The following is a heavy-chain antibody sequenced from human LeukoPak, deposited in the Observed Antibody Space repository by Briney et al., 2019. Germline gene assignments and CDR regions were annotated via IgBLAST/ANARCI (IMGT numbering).Heavy chain of an antibody. CDR3: ARVATIYYDSSVGPFDI. Sequence: GASVKVSCKASGYTFTSHFMHWMRQAPGQGLEWMGIINPSGDSTSCAQKFQGRLTMTRDMSTSTVYMELSSLRSEDTAVYYCARVATIYYDSSVGPFDIWGQGTMVTASS. V-gene: IGHV1-46*01. J-gene: IGHJ3*02. CDR2: INPSGDST. D-gene: IGHD3-22*01. CDR1: GYTFTSHF.